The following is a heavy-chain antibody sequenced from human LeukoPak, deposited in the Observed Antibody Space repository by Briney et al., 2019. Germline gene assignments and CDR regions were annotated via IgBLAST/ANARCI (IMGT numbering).Heavy chain of an antibody. D-gene: IGHD3-10*01. V-gene: IGHV4-34*01. CDR1: GGSFSGFY. CDR2: INHSGST. Sequence: PSETLSLTCAVFGGSFSGFYWSWIRQPPGKGLEWIGEINHSGSTNYNPSLKSRFTISADTSKSQFSLKVRSVTAADTAVYYCARTSAPSMVRGAHFDFWGQGALVTVS. J-gene: IGHJ4*02. CDR3: ARTSAPSMVRGAHFDF.